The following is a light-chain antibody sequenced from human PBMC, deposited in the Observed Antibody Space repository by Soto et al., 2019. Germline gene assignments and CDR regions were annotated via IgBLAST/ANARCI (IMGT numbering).Light chain of an antibody. CDR1: QIISSW. CDR3: QQYDSYGT. CDR2: QAS. Sequence: DIQLTQSPSTLSASVGDRVTITCRASQIISSWLAWYQQKPGKAPKLLIYQASVLESGVPSRFSGSGSGTQFTLTINSLQPDDFATYYCQQYDSYGTFGQGTKVEIK. J-gene: IGKJ1*01. V-gene: IGKV1-5*03.